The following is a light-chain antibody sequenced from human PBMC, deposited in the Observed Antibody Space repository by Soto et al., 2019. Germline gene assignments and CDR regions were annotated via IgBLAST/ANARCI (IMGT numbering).Light chain of an antibody. CDR1: QSISNH. CDR3: QQYDSSCT. J-gene: IGKJ4*02. CDR2: AAS. V-gene: IGKV1-39*01. Sequence: EIQMTQSPSSLSASVEDRVIITCRASQSISNHLNWYQQKPGKAPKLLIFAASSLQSGVPSRFSGSGSGTEITLTISSLEPDDSATYYCQQYDSSCTFGGGTKVDIK.